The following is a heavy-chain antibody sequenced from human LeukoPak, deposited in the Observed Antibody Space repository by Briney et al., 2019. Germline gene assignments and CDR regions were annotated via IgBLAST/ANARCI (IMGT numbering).Heavy chain of an antibody. CDR1: GFTFSTYW. J-gene: IGHJ6*02. CDR2: IRVDESST. V-gene: IGHV3-74*01. CDR3: VRDRGDDRNYYFGMDV. Sequence: PGGSLRLSCAASGFTFSTYWMHWVRQAPGKGLVWVSRIRVDESSTSYADSVKGRFTISRDNAKNTLYLQMNSLRAEDTAVYYCVRDRGDDRNYYFGMDVWGQGTTVIVSS. D-gene: IGHD3-22*01.